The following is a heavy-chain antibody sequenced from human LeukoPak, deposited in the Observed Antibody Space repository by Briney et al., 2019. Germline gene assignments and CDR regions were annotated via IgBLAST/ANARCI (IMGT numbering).Heavy chain of an antibody. V-gene: IGHV3-53*01. D-gene: IGHD1-20*01. CDR1: GFNVSSAY. J-gene: IGHJ4*02. CDR3: ARHPNNYSSAS. CDR2: LYIGGGT. Sequence: PGGSLRLSCAASGFNVSSAYMSWVRQAPTKGLEWVSILYIGGGTDYANFVRGRFSISRDNSKNILYLQMHSLRAEDTAVYYCARHPNNYSSASWGQGILVTVSS.